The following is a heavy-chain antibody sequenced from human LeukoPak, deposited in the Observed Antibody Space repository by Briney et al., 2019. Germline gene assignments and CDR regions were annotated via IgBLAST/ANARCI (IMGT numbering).Heavy chain of an antibody. Sequence: ASVKVSCKASGYTFTNYGISWVRQAPGQGLEWMSWISGDNGKTNYALKLRGRVTMTTDTSTSTAYMELRSLRADDTAVYYCARDEKKYCSGGTCPAYFDYWGQGTLVTVSS. CDR3: ARDEKKYCSGGTCPAYFDY. D-gene: IGHD2-15*01. J-gene: IGHJ4*02. V-gene: IGHV1-18*01. CDR2: ISGDNGKT. CDR1: GYTFTNYG.